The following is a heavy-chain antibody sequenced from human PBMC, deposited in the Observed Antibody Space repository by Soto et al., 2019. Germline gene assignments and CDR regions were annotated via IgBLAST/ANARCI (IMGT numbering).Heavy chain of an antibody. CDR2: VNPTGSA. CDR3: ARSREQWLVDAFDI. D-gene: IGHD6-19*01. V-gene: IGHV4-34*01. CDR1: GGSFSGYY. Sequence: SLTCAVYGGSFSGYYWSWIRQSPGKGLEWIGEVNPTGSAKYNPSLKSRVTISVDTSKNQFSLNLNSVTAADTALYYCARSREQWLVDAFDIWGQGTMVTVS. J-gene: IGHJ3*02.